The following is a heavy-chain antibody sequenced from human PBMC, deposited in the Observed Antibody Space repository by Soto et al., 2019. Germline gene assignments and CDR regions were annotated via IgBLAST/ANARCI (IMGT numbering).Heavy chain of an antibody. CDR3: ARGGHDYVWGSYTYYYYGMDV. D-gene: IGHD3-16*01. CDR2: INPNSGGT. V-gene: IGHV1-2*04. Sequence: QVQLVQSGAEVKKPGASVKVSCKASGYTFTGYYMHWVRQAPGQGLEWMGWINPNSGGTNYAQKFQGWGTMTRDTSISTAYMELSRLRSDETAVYYCARGGHDYVWGSYTYYYYGMDVWGQGTTVTVSS. J-gene: IGHJ6*02. CDR1: GYTFTGYY.